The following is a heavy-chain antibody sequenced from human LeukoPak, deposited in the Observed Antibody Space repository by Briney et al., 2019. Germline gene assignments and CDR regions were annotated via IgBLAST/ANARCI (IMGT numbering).Heavy chain of an antibody. D-gene: IGHD6-19*01. CDR1: GYTFTGYY. Sequence: GSVKVSCKASGYTFTGYYMHWVRQAPGQGLEWMGWMNPNSGNTGYAQKFQGRVTMTRNTSISTAYMELSSLRSGDTAVYYCARDAGSSGWYSYYYYYYGMDVWGQGTTVTVSS. J-gene: IGHJ6*02. V-gene: IGHV1-8*02. CDR3: ARDAGSSGWYSYYYYYYGMDV. CDR2: MNPNSGNT.